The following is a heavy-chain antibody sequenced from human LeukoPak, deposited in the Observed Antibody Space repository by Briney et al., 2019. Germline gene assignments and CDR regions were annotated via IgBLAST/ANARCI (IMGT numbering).Heavy chain of an antibody. CDR2: INHSGST. J-gene: IGHJ4*02. Sequence: PSETLSLTCAVYSGSFSGYYWSWIRQPPTKGLEWIGEINHSGSTNYNPSLKSRVTISVDTSKNQFSLKLSSVTTADTAVYYCGRRLLWFGEPTLFDYWGQGTLVTVSS. V-gene: IGHV4-34*01. CDR1: SGSFSGYY. CDR3: GRRLLWFGEPTLFDY. D-gene: IGHD3-10*01.